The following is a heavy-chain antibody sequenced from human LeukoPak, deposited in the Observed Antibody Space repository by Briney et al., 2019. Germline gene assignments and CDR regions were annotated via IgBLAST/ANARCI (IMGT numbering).Heavy chain of an antibody. J-gene: IGHJ4*02. V-gene: IGHV3-30-3*01. CDR1: GFTFSSYA. Sequence: AGGSLRLSCAASGFTFSSYAMHWVRQAPGKGLKWVAVISYDGSNKYYADSVKGRFTISRDNSKNTLYLQMNSLRAEDTAVYYCARAHTQWELLDYWGQGTLVTVSS. CDR3: ARAHTQWELLDY. CDR2: ISYDGSNK. D-gene: IGHD1-26*01.